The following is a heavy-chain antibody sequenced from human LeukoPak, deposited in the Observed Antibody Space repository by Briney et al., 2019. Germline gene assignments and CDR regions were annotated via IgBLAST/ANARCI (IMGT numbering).Heavy chain of an antibody. CDR2: IYHSGST. CDR1: GGSISSYY. V-gene: IGHV4-38-2*02. D-gene: IGHD3-3*01. CDR3: ARDLMDFWSGYYMDV. J-gene: IGHJ6*03. Sequence: PSETLSLTCTVSGGSISSYYWSWIRQPPGKGLEWIGSIYHSGSTYYNPSLKSRVTISVDTSKNQFSLKLSSVTAADTAVYYCARDLMDFWSGYYMDVWGKGTTVTVSS.